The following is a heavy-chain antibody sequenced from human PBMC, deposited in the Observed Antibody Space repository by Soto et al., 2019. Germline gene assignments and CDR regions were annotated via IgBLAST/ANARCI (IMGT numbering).Heavy chain of an antibody. CDR2: ISYDGRNK. V-gene: IGHV3-30*04. CDR3: ARDPRAGGDYYYGMDV. CDR1: GFTFSSYA. Sequence: GGSLRLSCVGSGFTFSSYAIHWVRQAPGKGLEWVAVISYDGRNKYYVDSVKGRSSISRDNSKNTLFLQMNSLRVEDTAVYYCARDPRAGGDYYYGMDVWGQGTAVTVSS. J-gene: IGHJ6*02. D-gene: IGHD3-16*01.